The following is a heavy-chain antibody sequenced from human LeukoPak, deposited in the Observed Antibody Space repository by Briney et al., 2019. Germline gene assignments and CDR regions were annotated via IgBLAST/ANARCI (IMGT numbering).Heavy chain of an antibody. V-gene: IGHV3-21*01. J-gene: IGHJ4*02. Sequence: GGSLRLSCAASGFTFSSYSINWVRQAPGKGLEWVSSISSSSSYIYYADSVKGRFTISRDNAKNSLYLQMNSLRAEDTAVYYCARDKGIAAAHDYWGQGTLVTVSS. CDR2: ISSSSSYI. CDR3: ARDKGIAAAHDY. CDR1: GFTFSSYS. D-gene: IGHD6-13*01.